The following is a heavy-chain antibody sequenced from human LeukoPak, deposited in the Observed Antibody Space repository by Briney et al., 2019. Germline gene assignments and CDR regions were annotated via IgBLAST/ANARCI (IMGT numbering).Heavy chain of an antibody. Sequence: ASVKVPCKASGYTFTDYYIHWVRQAPGQGLEWMGWINPNSGGTNYAQKFYVRVTMTRDTSITTAYMELSRLRSDDTAVFYCARSPHILTGENFDFWGQGTLVTVSS. CDR1: GYTFTDYY. J-gene: IGHJ4*02. D-gene: IGHD3-9*01. V-gene: IGHV1-2*02. CDR3: ARSPHILTGENFDF. CDR2: INPNSGGT.